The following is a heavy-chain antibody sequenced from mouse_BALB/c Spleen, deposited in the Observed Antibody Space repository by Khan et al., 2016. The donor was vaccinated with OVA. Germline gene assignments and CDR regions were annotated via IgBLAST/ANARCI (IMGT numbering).Heavy chain of an antibody. CDR1: GFTFSVYS. CDR2: ISSDGTYT. Sequence: EVELVESGGDLVKPGGSLKLSCAASGFTFSVYSMSWVRQTPDKRLEWVATISSDGTYTYYPDSVKGRFTISRDNAKNTLFLQMISLKSEDTAMYYCASHLTGSFAYWAKGLWSLSLQ. CDR3: ASHLTGSFAY. J-gene: IGHJ3*01. D-gene: IGHD4-1*01. V-gene: IGHV5-6*01.